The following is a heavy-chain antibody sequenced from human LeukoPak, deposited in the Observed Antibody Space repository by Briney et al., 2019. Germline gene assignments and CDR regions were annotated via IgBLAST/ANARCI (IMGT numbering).Heavy chain of an antibody. Sequence: SETLSLTCTVSGGSISSYYWGWIRQPPGKGLEWIGSISYSGSTYNNPSLKSRVTISVDTSKNQFSLKLSSVTAADTAVYYCASSGGEDVWSGYYPSYYYYGMDVWGQGTTVTVSS. D-gene: IGHD3-3*01. CDR3: ASSGGEDVWSGYYPSYYYYGMDV. J-gene: IGHJ6*02. CDR2: ISYSGST. CDR1: GGSISSYY. V-gene: IGHV4-39*01.